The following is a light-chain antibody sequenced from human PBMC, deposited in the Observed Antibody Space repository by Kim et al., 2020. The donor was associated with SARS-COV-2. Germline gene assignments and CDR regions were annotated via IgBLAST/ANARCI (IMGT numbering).Light chain of an antibody. V-gene: IGLV2-14*04. CDR3: SSYASSTTWV. Sequence: GQSITNSLTGSSSDIGVYNHVSWYQQHPDNVPKLMIYDVNKRPSWVSSRFSGSKSGNTASLTISGLQTEDEADYYCSSYASSTTWVFGGGTQLTVL. J-gene: IGLJ3*02. CDR1: SSDIGVYNH. CDR2: DVN.